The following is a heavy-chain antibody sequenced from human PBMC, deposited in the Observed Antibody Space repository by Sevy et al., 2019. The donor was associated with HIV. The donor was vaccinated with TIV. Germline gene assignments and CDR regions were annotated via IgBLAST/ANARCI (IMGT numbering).Heavy chain of an antibody. Sequence: GGSLRLSCAASGFTFSDYYMNWIRQAPGKGLEWISYISGSDGTIFYADSVKGRFTISRDNSKNSLYLQMSSLRAEDTAVYYCARDHVKDGDLGDYYYFAMDVWGQGTTVTVSS. D-gene: IGHD4-17*01. CDR1: GFTFSDYY. CDR3: ARDHVKDGDLGDYYYFAMDV. CDR2: ISGSDGTI. V-gene: IGHV3-11*01. J-gene: IGHJ6*02.